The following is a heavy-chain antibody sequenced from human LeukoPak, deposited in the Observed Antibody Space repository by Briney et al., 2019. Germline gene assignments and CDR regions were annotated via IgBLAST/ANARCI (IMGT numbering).Heavy chain of an antibody. D-gene: IGHD4-23*01. J-gene: IGHJ4*02. Sequence: GGSLRLSCTASGFTFGDYAMSWFRQAPGKGLEWVSYISSPSSTIYYADSVKGRFTISRDNAKSSLYLQMNSLRAEDTAVYYCARVHTVVTPFDSWGQGTLVTVSS. V-gene: IGHV3-48*01. CDR3: ARVHTVVTPFDS. CDR2: ISSPSSTI. CDR1: GFTFGDYA.